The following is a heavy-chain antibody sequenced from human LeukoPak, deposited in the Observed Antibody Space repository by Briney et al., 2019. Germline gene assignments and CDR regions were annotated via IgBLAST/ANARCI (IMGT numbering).Heavy chain of an antibody. V-gene: IGHV3-53*01. CDR2: IYSGGST. CDR3: ARGYCSGGSCYLPFDY. Sequence: GGSLRLSCAASGFTVSSNYMSWVRQAPGKGLEWVSVIYSGGSTYYADSVKGRFTISRDNSKNTLYLQMNSLRAEDTAVHYCARGYCSGGSCYLPFDYWGQGTLVTVSS. CDR1: GFTVSSNY. D-gene: IGHD2-15*01. J-gene: IGHJ4*02.